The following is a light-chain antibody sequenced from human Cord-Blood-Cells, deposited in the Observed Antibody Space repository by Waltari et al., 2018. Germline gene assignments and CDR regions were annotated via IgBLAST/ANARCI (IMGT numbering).Light chain of an antibody. CDR2: AAS. V-gene: IGKV1-39*01. J-gene: IGKJ2*01. CDR1: QSISSY. Sequence: DIQMTQSPSSLSASVGDRVTITCRASQSISSYLNWYQQKPGKAPKLLIYAASSLQSGVPSRFSGSGSGTDFNLTINSRQPEDFATYYGKQSYSTPYTVGQGTKLEIK. CDR3: KQSYSTPYT.